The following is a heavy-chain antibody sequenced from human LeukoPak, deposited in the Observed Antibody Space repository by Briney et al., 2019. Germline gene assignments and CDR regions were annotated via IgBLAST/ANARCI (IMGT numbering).Heavy chain of an antibody. Sequence: GGSLRLSCVASGCAFSAYWMGWVRQAPGKGLEWVASIKEDGSEKNYVDSMKGRFTSSRDNAKNSLYLQMNSLRGEDTAVYYCARRIAVAGVGDYWGQGTLVTVSS. CDR1: GCAFSAYW. V-gene: IGHV3-7*01. J-gene: IGHJ4*02. D-gene: IGHD6-19*01. CDR2: IKEDGSEK. CDR3: ARRIAVAGVGDY.